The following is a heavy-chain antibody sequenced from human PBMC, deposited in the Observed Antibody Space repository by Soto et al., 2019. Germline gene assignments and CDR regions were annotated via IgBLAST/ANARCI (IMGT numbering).Heavy chain of an antibody. CDR2: ISHDGIRH. J-gene: IGHJ5*02. D-gene: IGHD6-13*01. CDR3: ARDSTAVAGASWTVNIFDP. V-gene: IGHV3-30-3*01. CDR1: GFTFSNYT. Sequence: GGSLRLSCAASGFTFSNYTMHWVRQAPGKGLEWVAIISHDGIRHFEADSVQGRFTISRDNSKNTLFLQMKSLGTEDTAVYYCARDSTAVAGASWTVNIFDPWAQGTLVTVSS.